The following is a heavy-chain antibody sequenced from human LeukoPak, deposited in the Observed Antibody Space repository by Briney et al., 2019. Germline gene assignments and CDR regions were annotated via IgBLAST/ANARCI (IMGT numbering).Heavy chain of an antibody. CDR1: GFTFSSYS. D-gene: IGHD3-10*01. V-gene: IGHV3-21*04. CDR3: AKETASDFGGAVDY. Sequence: SGGSLRLSCAASGFTFSSYSMSWVRQAPGKGLEWVSSISTISNYRYYADPVKGRFTISRDNAKNSLYLQMNSLRAEDTAVYYCAKETASDFGGAVDYWGQGTLVTVSS. J-gene: IGHJ4*02. CDR2: ISTISNYR.